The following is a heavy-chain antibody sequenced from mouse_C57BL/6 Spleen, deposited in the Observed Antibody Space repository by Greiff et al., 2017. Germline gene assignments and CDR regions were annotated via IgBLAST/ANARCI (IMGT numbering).Heavy chain of an antibody. J-gene: IGHJ2*01. CDR1: GYTFTDYE. Sequence: VKLQESGAELVRPGASVTLSCKASGYTFTDYEMHWVKQTPVHGLEWIGAIDPETGGTAYNQKFKGKAILTADKSSSTAYMDLRSLTSEDSAVYYCTSGVNYFDDWGQATTLTVSS. D-gene: IGHD2-13*01. CDR2: IDPETGGT. V-gene: IGHV1-15*01. CDR3: TSGVNYFDD.